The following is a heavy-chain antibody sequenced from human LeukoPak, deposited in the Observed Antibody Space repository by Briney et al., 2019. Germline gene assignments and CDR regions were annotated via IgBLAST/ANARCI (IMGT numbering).Heavy chain of an antibody. V-gene: IGHV3-30*04. CDR1: GFPFSNYP. J-gene: IGHJ4*02. D-gene: IGHD5-18*01. CDR3: ARDRGYSYIDY. Sequence: HPGGSLRLSWAASGFPFSNYPMYWVRQAPGKGLEWVATISYDGNKKYHADSVKGRFTISRDDSKNTLSLQMNSLRVEDTAVYYCARDRGYSYIDYWGQGTLVTVSS. CDR2: ISYDGNKK.